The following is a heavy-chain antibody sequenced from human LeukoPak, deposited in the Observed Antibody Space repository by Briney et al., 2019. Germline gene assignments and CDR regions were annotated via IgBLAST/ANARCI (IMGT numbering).Heavy chain of an antibody. CDR1: GYTFTSYG. Sequence: ASVKVSCKASGYTFTSYGISWVRQAPGQGLEWMGWISAYNGNTNYAQKLQGRVTMTTDTSTSTAYMELRSLRSDDTAVYYCARGKRVTTFPVGLDYWGQGTLVTVSS. CDR3: ARGKRVTTFPVGLDY. D-gene: IGHD4-11*01. J-gene: IGHJ4*02. V-gene: IGHV1-18*01. CDR2: ISAYNGNT.